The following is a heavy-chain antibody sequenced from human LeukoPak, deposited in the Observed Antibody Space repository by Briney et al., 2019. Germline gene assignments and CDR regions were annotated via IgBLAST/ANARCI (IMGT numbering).Heavy chain of an antibody. CDR1: GYTFTDYY. D-gene: IGHD6-13*01. J-gene: IGHJ4*02. V-gene: IGHV1-2*02. CDR2: INPNSGGT. CDR3: AREEVIAAAGPTLDY. Sequence: ASVKVSCEASGYTFTDYYIHWIRQAPGQGPEWMGWINPNSGGTNYAQKFQGRVTVTRDTSISTAYMELSRLRSDDTAVFYCAREEVIAAAGPTLDYWGQGALVTVSS.